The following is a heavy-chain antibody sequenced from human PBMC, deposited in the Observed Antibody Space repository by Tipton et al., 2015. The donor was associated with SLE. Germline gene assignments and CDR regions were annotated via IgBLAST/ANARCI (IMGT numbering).Heavy chain of an antibody. V-gene: IGHV4-34*01. CDR1: GGSFSDYY. CDR3: ARRTSGYAPDY. Sequence: TLSLTCDVYGGSFSDYYWGWVRQPPGKGLEWIGEINDSGTTHYNPSHKSRVTISIDTSENQFSLKLTSMTAADTASYYCARRTSGYAPDYWGQGTLVTVSS. J-gene: IGHJ4*02. D-gene: IGHD5-12*01. CDR2: INDSGTT.